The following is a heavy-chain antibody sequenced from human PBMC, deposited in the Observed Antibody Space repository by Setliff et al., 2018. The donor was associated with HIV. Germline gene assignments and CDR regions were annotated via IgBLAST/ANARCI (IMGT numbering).Heavy chain of an antibody. J-gene: IGHJ4*02. CDR3: ARAVHSPSIYYYVFDY. CDR2: IYPDDSET. D-gene: IGHD3-22*01. V-gene: IGHV5-51*01. Sequence: GESLKISCKGSGYSFTDYWIGWVRQMPGKGLEWMGIIYPDDSETRYSPSFQGQVTISADKSISTAYLQWSSLKPSDTAMYYCARAVHSPSIYYYVFDYWGQGTLVTVSS. CDR1: GYSFTDYW.